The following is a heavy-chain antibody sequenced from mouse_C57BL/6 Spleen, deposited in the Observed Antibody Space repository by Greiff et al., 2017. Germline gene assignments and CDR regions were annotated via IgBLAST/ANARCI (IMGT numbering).Heavy chain of an antibody. D-gene: IGHD2-2*01. CDR1: GYTFTSYW. CDR3: ASYGYDGVFDY. CDR2: IHPNSGST. Sequence: VQLQQPGAELVKPGASVKLSCKASGYTFTSYWMHWVKQRPGQGLEWIGMIHPNSGSTNYNEKFKSKATLTVDKSSSTAYMQLSSLTSEDSAVYYCASYGYDGVFDYWGQGTTLTVSS. J-gene: IGHJ2*01. V-gene: IGHV1-64*01.